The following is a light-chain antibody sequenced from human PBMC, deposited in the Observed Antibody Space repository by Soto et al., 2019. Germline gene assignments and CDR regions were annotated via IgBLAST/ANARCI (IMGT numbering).Light chain of an antibody. CDR2: GAS. Sequence: EIVLTQSPGTLSLSPGERATLSCRASQSVSNSYLAWYQQKPGQAPRLLIYGASSRATGIPDRISGSGSGTDFTLTISRLEPEDFAVYYCQQYVTPPPYTFGQGTKLEIK. CDR3: QQYVTPPPYT. J-gene: IGKJ2*01. CDR1: QSVSNSY. V-gene: IGKV3-20*01.